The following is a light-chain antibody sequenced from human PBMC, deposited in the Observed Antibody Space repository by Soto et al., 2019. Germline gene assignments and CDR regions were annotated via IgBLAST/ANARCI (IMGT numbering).Light chain of an antibody. CDR1: SSDVGSYNL. V-gene: IGLV2-23*01. CDR2: EGS. Sequence: QSFLTQPASVSGSPGQSITISCTGTSSDVGSYNLVSWYQQHPGKAPKLMIHEGSKRPSGVSNRFTGSKSGNTASLTISGLQAEDEADYYCCSYARSSTYVFGTGTKVTVL. CDR3: CSYARSSTYV. J-gene: IGLJ1*01.